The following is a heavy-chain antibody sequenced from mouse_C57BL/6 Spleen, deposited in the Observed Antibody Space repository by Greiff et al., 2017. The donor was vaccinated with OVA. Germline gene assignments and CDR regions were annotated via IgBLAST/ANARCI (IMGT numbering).Heavy chain of an antibody. CDR3: ARGVYYDNYGRYWYFDV. Sequence: QVQLQQSGAELARPGASVKLSCKASGYTFTSYGISWVKQRTGQGLEWIGEIYPRSGNTYSTEKFKGKATLTADKSSSTAYMELRSLTSEDSAIYFCARGVYYDNYGRYWYFDVWGTGTTLTVSS. J-gene: IGHJ1*03. D-gene: IGHD2-1*01. CDR2: IYPRSGNT. V-gene: IGHV1-81*01. CDR1: GYTFTSYG.